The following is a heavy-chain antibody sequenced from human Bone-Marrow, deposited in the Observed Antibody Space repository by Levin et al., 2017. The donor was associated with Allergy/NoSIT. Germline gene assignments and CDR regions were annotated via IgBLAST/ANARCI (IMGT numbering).Heavy chain of an antibody. CDR2: ISGSSDYI. CDR1: GFTFSYYS. V-gene: IGHV3-21*01. Sequence: GGSLRLSCAASGFTFSYYSMNWVRQAPGKGLEWVSSISGSSDYIYYGDSLKGRFTISRDNAKKSLYLLMNNLRAEDTAVYYCARDKSGAGDGMDVWGQGTSVTVSS. D-gene: IGHD3-10*01. CDR3: ARDKSGAGDGMDV. J-gene: IGHJ6*02.